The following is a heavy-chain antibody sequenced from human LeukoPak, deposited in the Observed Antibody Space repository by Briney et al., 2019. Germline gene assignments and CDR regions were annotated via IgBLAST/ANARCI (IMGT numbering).Heavy chain of an antibody. CDR1: GGSFSGYF. CDR3: ARKGGYYSSTSCYTIDYYYYYYMDV. J-gene: IGHJ6*03. CDR2: INHSGST. Sequence: SETLSLTCAVSGGSFSGYFLSWIRQPPRKGLEWVGEINHSGSTNYNPSLPKRVTIPLDKSKNQSPLKLISMTAADTAVYYCARKGGYYSSTSCYTIDYYYYYYMDVWGKGTTVTVSS. D-gene: IGHD2-2*02. V-gene: IGHV4-34*01.